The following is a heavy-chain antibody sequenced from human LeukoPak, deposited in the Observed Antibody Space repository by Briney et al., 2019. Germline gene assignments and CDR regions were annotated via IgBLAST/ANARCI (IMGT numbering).Heavy chain of an antibody. CDR1: GFTFSSYS. D-gene: IGHD6-13*01. V-gene: IGHV3-21*01. J-gene: IGHJ4*02. Sequence: GGSLRLSCAASGFTFSSYSMNWVRQAPGKGLEWVSSISSSSSYIYYADSVKGRFTISRDNAKNSLYLQMNSLRAEDTAVYYCARLALGSSSYLDYWGQGTLVTVSS. CDR3: ARLALGSSSYLDY. CDR2: ISSSSSYI.